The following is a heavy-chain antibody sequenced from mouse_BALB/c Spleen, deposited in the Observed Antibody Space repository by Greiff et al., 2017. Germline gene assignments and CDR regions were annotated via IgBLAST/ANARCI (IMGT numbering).Heavy chain of an antibody. Sequence: EVQRVESGAELVKPGASVKLSCTASGFNIKDTYMHWVKQRPEQGLEWIGRIDPANGNTKYDPKFQGKATITADTSSNTAYLQLSSLTSEDTAVYYCARGWDAAMDYWGQGTSVTVSS. CDR1: GFNIKDTY. CDR2: IDPANGNT. D-gene: IGHD4-1*01. V-gene: IGHV14-3*02. CDR3: ARGWDAAMDY. J-gene: IGHJ4*01.